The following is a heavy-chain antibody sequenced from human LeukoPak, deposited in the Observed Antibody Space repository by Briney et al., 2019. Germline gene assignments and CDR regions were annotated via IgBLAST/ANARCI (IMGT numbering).Heavy chain of an antibody. D-gene: IGHD2-8*01. CDR1: GFTFSTYW. J-gene: IGHJ4*02. V-gene: IGHV3-7*01. Sequence: GGPLRLSCAASGFTFSTYWMSWVRQAPGKGLEWVASINQDGSQKRYVDSVQGRFMISRDNTKKSLFLQMNSLRAEDTAVYYCARLKDDVTKLDYWGQGTLVTVSS. CDR3: ARLKDDVTKLDY. CDR2: INQDGSQK.